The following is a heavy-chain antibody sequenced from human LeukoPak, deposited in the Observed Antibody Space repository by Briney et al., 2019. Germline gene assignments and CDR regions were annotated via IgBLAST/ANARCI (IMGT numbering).Heavy chain of an antibody. D-gene: IGHD4-23*01. V-gene: IGHV1-2*02. CDR2: INPNSGGT. J-gene: IGHJ4*02. CDR3: ARQGYGCNPQGAADY. Sequence: ASVKVTCKASGYTFTGYYMHWVRQAPGQGLEWMGWINPNSGGTNYAQKLQGRVTMTTDTSTSTSYMELRSLSSDDTAVYYCARQGYGCNPQGAADYWGQGTLVTVSS. CDR1: GYTFTGYY.